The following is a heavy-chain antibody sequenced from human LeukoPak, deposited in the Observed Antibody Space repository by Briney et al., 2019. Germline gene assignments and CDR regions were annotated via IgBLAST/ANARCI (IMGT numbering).Heavy chain of an antibody. CDR3: ARTPTYYGSATYLDY. V-gene: IGHV4-59*01. D-gene: IGHD3-10*01. CDR1: GGSISSYY. CDR2: IYYSGNA. J-gene: IGHJ4*02. Sequence: SETLSLTCTVSGGSISSYYWSWIRQPPGKGLEWIGYIYYSGNANYNPSLKSRVTISVDTSKKQFSLNLRSVTAADTAVYYCARTPTYYGSATYLDYWGQGTLVTVSS.